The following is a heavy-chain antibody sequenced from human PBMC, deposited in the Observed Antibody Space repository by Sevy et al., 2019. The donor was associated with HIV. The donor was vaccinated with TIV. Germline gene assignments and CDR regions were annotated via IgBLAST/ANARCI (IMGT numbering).Heavy chain of an antibody. J-gene: IGHJ3*02. V-gene: IGHV3-48*01. CDR2: ISSSSSTI. CDR3: ARDPLQTGNDAFDI. D-gene: IGHD1-1*01. CDR1: GFTFSSYS. Sequence: GGSLRLSCAASGFTFSSYSMNGVRQAPGKGLEWVSYISSSSSTIYYADSVKGRFTISRDNAKNSLYLQMNSLRAEDTAVYYCARDPLQTGNDAFDIWGQGAMVTVSS.